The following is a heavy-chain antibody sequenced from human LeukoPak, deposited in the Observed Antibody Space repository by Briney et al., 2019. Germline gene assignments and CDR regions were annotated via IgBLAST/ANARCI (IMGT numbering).Heavy chain of an antibody. J-gene: IGHJ4*02. V-gene: IGHV1-8*03. Sequence: ASVKVSCKASGYTFTSYDINWVRQATGQGLEWMGWMNPNSSNTGYAQKFQGRVTTTKNTSISTAYMELSSLRSEDTAVYYCARGSGSYNDNPDYCGQRTLVTAYS. CDR2: MNPNSSNT. CDR1: GYTFTSYD. D-gene: IGHD1-26*01. CDR3: ARGSGSYNDNPDY.